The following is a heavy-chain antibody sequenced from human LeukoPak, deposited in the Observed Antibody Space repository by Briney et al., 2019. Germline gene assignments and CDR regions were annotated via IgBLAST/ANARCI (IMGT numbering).Heavy chain of an antibody. CDR2: IYSSGST. CDR1: GVSISSSSYY. D-gene: IGHD6-19*01. CDR3: ARQFGQAVTES. Sequence: PSETLSLTCNVSGVSISSSSYYWGWIRQPPGKGLEWIGSIYSSGSTYYNSSLKSRVTISIDTSKNQFSLKLSSVTAADTAVYYCARQFGQAVTESWGQGTLVTVSS. V-gene: IGHV4-39*01. J-gene: IGHJ4*02.